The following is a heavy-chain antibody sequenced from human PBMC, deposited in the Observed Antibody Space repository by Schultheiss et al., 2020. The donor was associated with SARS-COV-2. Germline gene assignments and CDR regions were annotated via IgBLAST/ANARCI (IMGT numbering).Heavy chain of an antibody. CDR2: RSYSGIS. J-gene: IGHJ6*02. V-gene: IGHV4-59*01. D-gene: IGHD3-3*01. Sequence: SETLSLTCTVSGGSISSYHWNWIRQPPGKGLEWIGYRSYSGISKYNPSLGSRVTILLDTSKNQISLKLRSVTAADTAVYYCARDTNAYYDFWSGKYSGMDVWGRGTTVTVSS. CDR3: ARDTNAYYDFWSGKYSGMDV. CDR1: GGSISSYH.